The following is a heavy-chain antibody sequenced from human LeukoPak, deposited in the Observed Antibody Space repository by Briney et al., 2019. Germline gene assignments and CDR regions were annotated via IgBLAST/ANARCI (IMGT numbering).Heavy chain of an antibody. D-gene: IGHD2-8*01. Sequence: PSETLSLTCTVSGGSISSYYWSWIRQPPGKGLEWIGYIYSSGSTNYNPSLKSRVTISVDTSKKQFSLNLNSVTATDTAVYFCARSLPSVTSGHFDYWGQGILVTVSS. CDR1: GGSISSYY. CDR2: IYSSGST. J-gene: IGHJ4*02. V-gene: IGHV4-59*08. CDR3: ARSLPSVTSGHFDY.